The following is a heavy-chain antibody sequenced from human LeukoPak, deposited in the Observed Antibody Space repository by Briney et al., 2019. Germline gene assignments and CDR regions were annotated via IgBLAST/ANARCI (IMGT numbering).Heavy chain of an antibody. Sequence: PSDTVSLTSAVYGGSFSGYYWSWIRQPPGKGLEWIGEINHSGSTNYNPSLKSRVTISVDTSKNQFSLKLSSVTAADTAVYYCARVAGVRGVERGWYFDYWGQGTLVTVSS. D-gene: IGHD3-10*01. CDR1: GGSFSGYY. CDR3: ARVAGVRGVERGWYFDY. J-gene: IGHJ4*02. V-gene: IGHV4-34*01. CDR2: INHSGST.